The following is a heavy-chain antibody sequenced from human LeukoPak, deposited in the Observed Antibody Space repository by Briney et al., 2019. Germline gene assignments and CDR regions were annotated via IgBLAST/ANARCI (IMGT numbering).Heavy chain of an antibody. V-gene: IGHV4-4*07. CDR3: GGSQDGYIDY. Sequence: SETLYLTCTVSSDSFSCYYWSWIRQPAGKGLEWIGRVHASGNTNYNPSLESRVTMSVDTSKNQFSLNLNFVTAADTAVYYCGGSQDGYIDYWGQGVLVTVSS. CDR1: SDSFSCYY. D-gene: IGHD5-24*01. CDR2: VHASGNT. J-gene: IGHJ4*02.